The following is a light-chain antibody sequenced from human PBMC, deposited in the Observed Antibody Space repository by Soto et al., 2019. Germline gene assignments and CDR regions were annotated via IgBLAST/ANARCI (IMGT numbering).Light chain of an antibody. J-gene: IGLJ1*01. Sequence: QSALTQPASVSGSPGQSITISCTGTSSDVGHFNLVSWLQHYPGKAPKLMIYEGSKRPSGVSNRFSGSKSGNTASLTISGLQAEDEADYYCCSYAGDGTTVFGTGTKLTVL. CDR1: SSDVGHFNL. CDR2: EGS. V-gene: IGLV2-23*01. CDR3: CSYAGDGTTV.